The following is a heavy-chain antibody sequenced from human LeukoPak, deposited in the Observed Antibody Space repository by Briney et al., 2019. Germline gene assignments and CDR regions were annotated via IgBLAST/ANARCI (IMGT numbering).Heavy chain of an antibody. CDR3: AKESRSGYDPYYYFDY. J-gene: IGHJ4*02. CDR1: GFTFDDYT. D-gene: IGHD5-12*01. CDR2: ISWDGGSI. V-gene: IGHV3-43*01. Sequence: GGSLRLSCAASGFTFDDYTMHWVRQAPGKGLEWVSLISWDGGSIYYADSVKGRFTISRDNSKNSLYLQMNSLRTEDTALYYCAKESRSGYDPYYYFDYWGQGTLVTVSS.